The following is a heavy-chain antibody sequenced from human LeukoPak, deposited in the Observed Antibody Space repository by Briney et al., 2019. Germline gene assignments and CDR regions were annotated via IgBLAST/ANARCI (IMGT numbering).Heavy chain of an antibody. CDR2: INGDGTTI. D-gene: IGHD3-22*01. CDR1: GFTFSSYW. CDR3: AKDQSYYYDSSGYPNAFDI. V-gene: IGHV3-74*01. J-gene: IGHJ3*02. Sequence: AGGSLRLSCAASGFTFSSYWMHWVRQAPGKGLVWISRINGDGTTIYYADSVKGRFTISRDNSKNTLYLQMNSLRAEDTAVYYCAKDQSYYYDSSGYPNAFDIWGQGTMVTVSS.